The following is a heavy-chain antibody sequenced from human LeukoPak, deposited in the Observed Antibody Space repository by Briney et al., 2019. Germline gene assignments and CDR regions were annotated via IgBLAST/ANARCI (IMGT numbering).Heavy chain of an antibody. D-gene: IGHD5-18*01. Sequence: GGSLRLSCVASGLTVSNHWMSWVRQAPGKGLEWVANIREERGQEYYVDSVKGRLTISKNSAKNSLYLQMNTLRVEDTAMYYCASLDTAKQPLANHWGQGTLVTVSS. CDR2: IREERGQE. V-gene: IGHV3-7*03. CDR3: ASLDTAKQPLANH. CDR1: GLTVSNHW. J-gene: IGHJ5*02.